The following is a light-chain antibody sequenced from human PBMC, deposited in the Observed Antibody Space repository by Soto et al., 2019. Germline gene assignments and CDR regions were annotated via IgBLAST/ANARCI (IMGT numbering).Light chain of an antibody. J-gene: IGLJ1*01. CDR1: SSDVGSYNL. CDR2: DVS. V-gene: IGLV2-23*02. Sequence: QSALTQPASVSGSPGQSITISCTGTSSDVGSYNLVSWYQQHPGKAPKLIIYDVSERPSGVSNRFSGSQSGNTASLTIFGLQAEVEADYYCCSYAGSRTYVFGTGTKVTVL. CDR3: CSYAGSRTYV.